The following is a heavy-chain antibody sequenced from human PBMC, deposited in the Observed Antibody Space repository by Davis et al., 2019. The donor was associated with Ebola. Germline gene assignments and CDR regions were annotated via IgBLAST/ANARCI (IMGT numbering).Heavy chain of an antibody. CDR2: IYTSGST. D-gene: IGHD3/OR15-3a*01. CDR1: GGSISSDTYY. Sequence: PSETLSLTCTVSGGSISSDTYYWSWIRQPAGKGLEWVGHIYTSGSTNYNPSLKSRVTISVDTSKNQFSLKLSSVTAADTAVYYCARSGLYYYYMNVWGKGATVTVSS. V-gene: IGHV4-61*09. J-gene: IGHJ6*03. CDR3: ARSGLYYYYMNV.